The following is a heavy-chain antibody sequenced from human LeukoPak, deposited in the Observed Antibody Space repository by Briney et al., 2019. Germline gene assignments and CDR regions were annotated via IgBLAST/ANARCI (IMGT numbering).Heavy chain of an antibody. J-gene: IGHJ3*02. CDR1: GYTFTSYA. V-gene: IGHV7-4-1*02. CDR3: ARTYTVDIVALNAFDI. CDR2: INTNTGNP. Sequence: ASVKVSCKASGYTFTSYAMNWVRQAPGQGLEWMGWINTNTGNPTYAQGFTGRFVFSLDTSVSTAYLQISSLKAEDTAVYYCARTYTVDIVALNAFDIWGQGTMVTVSS. D-gene: IGHD5-12*01.